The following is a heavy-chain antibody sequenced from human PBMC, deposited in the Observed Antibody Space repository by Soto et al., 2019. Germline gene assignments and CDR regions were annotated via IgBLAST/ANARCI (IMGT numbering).Heavy chain of an antibody. CDR2: TIPILDVA. D-gene: IGHD5-12*01. CDR1: GGTFSTST. CDR3: ARDSPIGSTYSGYDAIDS. Sequence: QVQLVQSGAEVKKPGSSVKVSCKASGGTFSTSTFTWVRQAPGRGLEWMGRTIPILDVADYAQDFQGRVTITADKSTSTAYMELTRLTSKDTAVYYCARDSPIGSTYSGYDAIDSWGQGTLVTVSS. V-gene: IGHV1-69*08. J-gene: IGHJ4*02.